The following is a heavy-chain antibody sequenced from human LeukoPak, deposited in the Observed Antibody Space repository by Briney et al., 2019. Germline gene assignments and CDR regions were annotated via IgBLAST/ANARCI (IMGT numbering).Heavy chain of an antibody. J-gene: IGHJ3*02. Sequence: GGSLRLSCAASGFTFSSYWMHWVRQAPGKGLVWVSRIKSDGSSTNYADSVKGRFAISRDNAKSTLYLQMNSLRAEDTAVYYCARLDYYGSGSYPHAFDIWGQGTMVTVSS. CDR1: GFTFSSYW. V-gene: IGHV3-74*01. CDR2: IKSDGSST. CDR3: ARLDYYGSGSYPHAFDI. D-gene: IGHD3-10*01.